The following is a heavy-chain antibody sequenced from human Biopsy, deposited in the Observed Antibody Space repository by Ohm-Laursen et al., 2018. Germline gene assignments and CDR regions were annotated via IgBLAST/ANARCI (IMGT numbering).Heavy chain of an antibody. J-gene: IGHJ4*02. CDR2: LFTSGTT. V-gene: IGHV4-4*07. D-gene: IGHD3-10*01. Sequence: SETLSLTCTVSGGSINSYYWSWMRQPAGKGLEWIGRLFTSGTTNYSPSLNNRVTMSVDTSKNQFSLRLTSVTAADTAVYYCVRGGSGSFPVDYWGPGTLVTVSS. CDR1: GGSINSYY. CDR3: VRGGSGSFPVDY.